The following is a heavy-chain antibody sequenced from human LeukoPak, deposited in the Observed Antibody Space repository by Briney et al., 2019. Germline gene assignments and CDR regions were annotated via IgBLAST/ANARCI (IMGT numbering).Heavy chain of an antibody. D-gene: IGHD3-16*01. CDR3: ARGSRGSPGAFDI. J-gene: IGHJ3*02. V-gene: IGHV4-30-2*04. Sequence: SFSGRITISIDTSKNQFSLKLSSVTAADTAVYYCARGSRGSPGAFDIWGQGTMVTVSS.